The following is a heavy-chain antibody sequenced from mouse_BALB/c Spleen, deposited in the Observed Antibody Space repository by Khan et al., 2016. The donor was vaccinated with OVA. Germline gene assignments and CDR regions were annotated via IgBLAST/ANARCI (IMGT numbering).Heavy chain of an antibody. V-gene: IGHV5-6*01. CDR1: GFTFSTYG. Sequence: EVELVESGGDLVKPEGSLKLSCAASGFTFSTYGMSWVRQTPDKRLEWVATISSGGSYTYYPDSVQGRFTSSRDNAKNTLYLQRSSLKSEDTAMFYCARLAYYYDSEGFAYWGQGTLVTVSA. D-gene: IGHD1-1*01. J-gene: IGHJ3*01. CDR2: ISSGGSYT. CDR3: ARLAYYYDSEGFAY.